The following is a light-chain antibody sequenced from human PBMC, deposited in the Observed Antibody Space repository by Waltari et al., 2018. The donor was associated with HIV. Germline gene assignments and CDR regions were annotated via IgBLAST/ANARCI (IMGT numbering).Light chain of an antibody. J-gene: IGLJ2*01. CDR2: DVA. CDR3: AAWDDSLLV. Sequence: QSALTQPASVSGSPGQSLTVSCSGSGKDVGAYDSVSWFQQHPDKAPQLLIFDVAKRPSGISDRFSGSKSGTSASLAISGLRSEDEADYYCAAWDDSLLVFGGGTKLTVL. V-gene: IGLV2-14*03. CDR1: GKDVGAYDS.